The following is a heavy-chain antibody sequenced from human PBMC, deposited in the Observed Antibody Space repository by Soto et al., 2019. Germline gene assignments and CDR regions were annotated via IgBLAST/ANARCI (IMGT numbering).Heavy chain of an antibody. V-gene: IGHV1-18*01. Sequence: SVKVSCKASGYTFTSYDISWVRQAPVQGLEWMGWISAYNGNTNYSQKLQGRVTMTTDTSTSTAYMELRSLRSDDTAVYYCAREQNEGYGGNRFDYWGQGTLVTVSS. CDR2: ISAYNGNT. D-gene: IGHD4-17*01. J-gene: IGHJ4*02. CDR1: GYTFTSYD. CDR3: AREQNEGYGGNRFDY.